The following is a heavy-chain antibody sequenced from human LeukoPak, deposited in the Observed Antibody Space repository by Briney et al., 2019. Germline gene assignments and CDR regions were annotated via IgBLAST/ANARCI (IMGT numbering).Heavy chain of an antibody. V-gene: IGHV4-59*01. CDR2: IYYSGGT. J-gene: IGHJ4*02. Sequence: PLETLCLTCTVSGDSITNNYHWSWIRQPPGMGLEFIGYIYYSGGTNYNPSLKSRVTISMDTSKNQFSLRLTSVTAADTAVYYCARRFDSWGQGTLVT. CDR3: ARRFDS. CDR1: GDSITNNYH.